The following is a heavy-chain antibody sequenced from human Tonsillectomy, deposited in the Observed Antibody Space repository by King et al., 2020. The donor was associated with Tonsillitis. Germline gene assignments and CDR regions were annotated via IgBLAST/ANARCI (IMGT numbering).Heavy chain of an antibody. J-gene: IGHJ6*02. Sequence: VQLVESGGGLVKPGGSLRLSCAASGFTFSDYDMSWIRQAPGKGLEWVSYISSSGSTIYYADSVKGRFTISRDKAKNSLFLKMNSLRAEDTAVYYCATEGYSSGLVYYYGMDFWGQGTTVTVSS. CDR3: ATEGYSSGLVYYYGMDF. CDR2: ISSSGSTI. V-gene: IGHV3-11*01. CDR1: GFTFSDYD. D-gene: IGHD6-19*01.